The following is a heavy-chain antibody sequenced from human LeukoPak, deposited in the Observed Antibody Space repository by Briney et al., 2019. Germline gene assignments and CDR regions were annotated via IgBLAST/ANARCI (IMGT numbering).Heavy chain of an antibody. CDR2: IKPDSGDT. CDR3: VRDRPHDWFDP. Sequence: ASVKVSCKASGYTFSGYYIHWVRQAPGQGLEWMGLIKPDSGDTNYAQNFRGRVTMTRDTSITTAYMELNRLTSDDTAVYYCVRDRPHDWFDPWGQGTLVTVSS. J-gene: IGHJ5*02. CDR1: GYTFSGYY. V-gene: IGHV1-2*02.